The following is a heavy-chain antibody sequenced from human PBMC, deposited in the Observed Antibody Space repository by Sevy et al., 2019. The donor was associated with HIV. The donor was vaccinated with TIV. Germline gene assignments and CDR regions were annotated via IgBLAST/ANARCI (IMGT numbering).Heavy chain of an antibody. CDR1: GYTFTGYY. CDR2: INPNSGGT. V-gene: IGHV1-2*06. CDR3: ARDDSSRSPFDY. J-gene: IGHJ4*02. Sequence: ASVKVSCKASGYTFTGYYMHWVRQAPGQGLEWMGRINPNSGGTNYAQRFQGRVTMTRDTSISTAYMELSRLRSDDTAVYYCARDDSSRSPFDYWGQGTLVTVSS. D-gene: IGHD6-13*01.